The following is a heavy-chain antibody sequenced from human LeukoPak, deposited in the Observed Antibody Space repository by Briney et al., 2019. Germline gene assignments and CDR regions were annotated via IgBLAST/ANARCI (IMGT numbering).Heavy chain of an antibody. CDR1: GYTFTSYG. V-gene: IGHV1-18*01. CDR3: ARDDVRPYGSGSSANDY. J-gene: IGHJ4*02. Sequence: GASVKVSCKASGYTFTSYGISWVRQAPGQGLEWMGWISAYNGNTNYAQKLQGRVTTTTDTSTSTAYMELRSLRSDDTAVYYCARDDVRPYGSGSSANDYWGQGTLVTVSS. CDR2: ISAYNGNT. D-gene: IGHD3-10*01.